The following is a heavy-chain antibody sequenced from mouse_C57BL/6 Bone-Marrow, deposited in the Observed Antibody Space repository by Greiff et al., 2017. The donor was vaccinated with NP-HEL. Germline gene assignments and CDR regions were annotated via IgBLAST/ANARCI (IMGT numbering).Heavy chain of an antibody. CDR3: ARRGSSPFAY. Sequence: VQLQQPGAELVKPGASVKLSCKASGYTFTSYWMHWVKQRPGQGLEWIGMIHPNSGSTNYNEKFKSKATLTVDKSASTAYMQLSSLTSEDSAVYYCARRGSSPFAYWGRGTLVTVSA. V-gene: IGHV1-64*01. D-gene: IGHD1-1*01. CDR1: GYTFTSYW. J-gene: IGHJ3*01. CDR2: IHPNSGST.